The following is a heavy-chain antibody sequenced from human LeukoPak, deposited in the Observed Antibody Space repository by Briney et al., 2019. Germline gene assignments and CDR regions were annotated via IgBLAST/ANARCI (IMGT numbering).Heavy chain of an antibody. CDR2: INNIGDII. Sequence: GGSLRLSCAASGFSFSSYEMNWVRQAPGKGLEWVSYINNIGDIIYYADSVKGRFTISRDNAKNSLYLQMNSLRAEDTAVYHCVREGLGFTHGFDYWGQGALVIVS. J-gene: IGHJ4*02. CDR1: GFSFSSYE. CDR3: VREGLGFTHGFDY. V-gene: IGHV3-48*03. D-gene: IGHD2-8*01.